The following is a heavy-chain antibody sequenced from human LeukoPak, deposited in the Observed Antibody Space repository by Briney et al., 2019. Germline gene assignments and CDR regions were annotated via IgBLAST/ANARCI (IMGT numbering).Heavy chain of an antibody. D-gene: IGHD1-7*01. CDR1: GFTFSSYA. Sequence: GGSLRLSCAASGFTFSSYAMSWVRQAPGKGLEWVSAISGSGGSTYYADSVKGRFTISRDNSKNTLYLQMNSLRSEDTAVYYCATGLPRITGTTFYFDYWGQGTLVTVSS. V-gene: IGHV3-23*01. J-gene: IGHJ4*02. CDR3: ATGLPRITGTTFYFDY. CDR2: ISGSGGST.